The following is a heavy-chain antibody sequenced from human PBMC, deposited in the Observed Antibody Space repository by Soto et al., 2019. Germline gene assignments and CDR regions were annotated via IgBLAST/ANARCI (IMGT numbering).Heavy chain of an antibody. CDR3: ARVIVPAAIGGSEKSKNWFDP. V-gene: IGHV4-34*01. Sequence: PSETLSLTCAVYGGSFSGYYWSWIRQPPGKGLEWIGEINHSGSTNYNPSLKSRVTISVDTSKNQFSLKLSSVTAADTAVYYCARVIVPAAIGGSEKSKNWFDPWGQGTLVTVSS. D-gene: IGHD2-2*02. J-gene: IGHJ5*02. CDR2: INHSGST. CDR1: GGSFSGYY.